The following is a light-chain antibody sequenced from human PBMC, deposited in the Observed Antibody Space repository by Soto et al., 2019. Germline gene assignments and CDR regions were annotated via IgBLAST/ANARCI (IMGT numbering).Light chain of an antibody. CDR3: QLYGSSPPGYT. V-gene: IGKV3-20*01. CDR1: QSISSSY. CDR2: GAS. Sequence: EIVLTQSPGTLSLSPGERATLSCRASQSISSSYLAWYQHKPGQAPRLLIYGASNRATGIPDRFSGSGSGPDFTLTISRLEPEDFAVYYCQLYGSSPPGYTFGQGTKLEIK. J-gene: IGKJ2*01.